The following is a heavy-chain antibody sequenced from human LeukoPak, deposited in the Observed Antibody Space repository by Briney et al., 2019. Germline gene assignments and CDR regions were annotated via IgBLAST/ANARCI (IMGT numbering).Heavy chain of an antibody. CDR3: ARSGYSDDAFDI. D-gene: IGHD3-22*01. CDR2: INHSGST. V-gene: IGHV4-34*01. J-gene: IGHJ3*02. Sequence: SETLSLTCAVYGGSFSGYYWSWLRQPPGKRLAWIGEINHSGSTNYNPSLKSRGTISVDTSKNQFSLKLSSVTAADTAVYDCARSGYSDDAFDIWGQGTMVTVSS. CDR1: GGSFSGYY.